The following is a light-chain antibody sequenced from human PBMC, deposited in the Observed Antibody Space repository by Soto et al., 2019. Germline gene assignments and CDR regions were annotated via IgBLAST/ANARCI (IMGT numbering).Light chain of an antibody. Sequence: IVITETAATTSVSSGRRTTLSCRASHRVGNNLAWYQQKPGQAPRLLIYGAYSRATGIPARFSGSGSGTDFTLTISSLQSEDFAGYYSQHYNYGTPKTFGQGTEV. CDR3: QHYNYGTPKT. CDR1: HRVGNN. J-gene: IGKJ1*01. V-gene: IGKV3-15*01. CDR2: GAY.